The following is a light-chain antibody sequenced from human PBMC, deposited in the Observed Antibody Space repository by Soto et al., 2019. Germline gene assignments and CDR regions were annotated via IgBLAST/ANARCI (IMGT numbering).Light chain of an antibody. J-gene: IGKJ4*01. Sequence: EVVMTQSPATLSVSPGERATLSCRASQSVSTNLAWYQQKPGQAPRLVIYAASTRAPGIAARFSGSESGTEFTLTIRRLQSEDFAVYYCQQYNSWSPITFGGGTKVEIK. CDR3: QQYNSWSPIT. CDR2: AAS. V-gene: IGKV3-15*01. CDR1: QSVSTN.